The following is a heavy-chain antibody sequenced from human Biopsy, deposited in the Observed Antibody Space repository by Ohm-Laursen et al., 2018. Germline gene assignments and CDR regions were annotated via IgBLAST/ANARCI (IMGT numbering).Heavy chain of an antibody. V-gene: IGHV4-39*01. Sequence: TLSLTCTVSGGSISNNNYYWGWIRQPPGKGLEWIGSIFYRGSTHYKPSLKSLVNISVDTPKNQLLLKLNSVTAADTAVYYCARDYDTSGYYYVSWGQGTLVTVSS. CDR2: IFYRGST. CDR1: GGSISNNNYY. J-gene: IGHJ5*02. D-gene: IGHD3-22*01. CDR3: ARDYDTSGYYYVS.